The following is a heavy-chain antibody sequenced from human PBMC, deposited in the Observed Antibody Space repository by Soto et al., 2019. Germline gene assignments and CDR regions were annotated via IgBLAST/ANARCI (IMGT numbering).Heavy chain of an antibody. CDR3: ARAKARPLPIPYYMDV. J-gene: IGHJ6*03. V-gene: IGHV6-1*01. CDR2: TYYRSKWYN. D-gene: IGHD2-2*02. Sequence: PSQTLSLTCVISGDSVSSNSAAWNWIRQSPSRGLERLGRTYYRSKWYNDYAVSVKSRITINPDTSKNQFSLQLNSVTPEDTAVYYCARAKARPLPIPYYMDVWGKGTTVTVSS. CDR1: GDSVSSNSAA.